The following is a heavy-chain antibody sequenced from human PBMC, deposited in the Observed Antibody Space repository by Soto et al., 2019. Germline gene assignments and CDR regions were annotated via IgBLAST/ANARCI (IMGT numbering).Heavy chain of an antibody. V-gene: IGHV1-18*04. Sequence: QVELVQSGGEVKKPGASVKVSCKASGYTFTSHGISWVRQAPGQGLEWVGWISPNNDNSASAQKFQDRVTLTTDTSTSTVYMELRSLTSDDTAFYYCARTPTYSRLGDHWGQGTLVTVAS. CDR1: GYTFTSHG. CDR3: ARTPTYSRLGDH. J-gene: IGHJ4*02. D-gene: IGHD3-22*01. CDR2: ISPNNDNS.